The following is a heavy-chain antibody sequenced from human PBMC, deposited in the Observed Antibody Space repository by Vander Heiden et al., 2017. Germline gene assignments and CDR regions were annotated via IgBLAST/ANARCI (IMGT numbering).Heavy chain of an antibody. V-gene: IGHV3-7*01. CDR1: GFTFSSHC. D-gene: IGHD2-2*01. Sequence: EVQLVESAGLLVQPGGSLRLSCSASGFTFSSHCIRWVRLAPGNGLERVANIKQDGSEKYYVDTVKGRFNISKDNAKNSLYMQMNRLRAEDTAVYYCERGGYCSGSSCYEGADYGMAVWGQGTTVTVSS. J-gene: IGHJ6*02. CDR3: ERGGYCSGSSCYEGADYGMAV. CDR2: IKQDGSEK.